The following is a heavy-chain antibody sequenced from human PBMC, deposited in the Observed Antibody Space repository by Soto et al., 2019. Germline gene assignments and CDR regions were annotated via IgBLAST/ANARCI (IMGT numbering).Heavy chain of an antibody. CDR2: IIPIFGTA. CDR1: GGTFSSYA. Sequence: SVKVSCKASGGTFSSYAISWVRQAPGQGLERMGGIIPIFGTANYAQKFQGRVTITADESTSTAYMELSSLRSEDTAVYYCARGVRDGYNYPLDYWGQGTLVTVSS. D-gene: IGHD5-12*01. J-gene: IGHJ4*02. CDR3: ARGVRDGYNYPLDY. V-gene: IGHV1-69*13.